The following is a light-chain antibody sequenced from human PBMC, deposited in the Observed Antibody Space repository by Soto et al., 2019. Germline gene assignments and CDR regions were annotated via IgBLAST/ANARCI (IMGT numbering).Light chain of an antibody. CDR1: QGISSA. V-gene: IGKV1-13*02. J-gene: IGKJ2*01. Sequence: AIQLTQSPSSLSASVGDRVTITCRASQGISSALAWYQQKPGKAPTLLIYAASSLESGVPSRFSGSGSGTDFTLTISSLQPEDFATYYCQQFNSYPYTFGQGTKLEIK. CDR3: QQFNSYPYT. CDR2: AAS.